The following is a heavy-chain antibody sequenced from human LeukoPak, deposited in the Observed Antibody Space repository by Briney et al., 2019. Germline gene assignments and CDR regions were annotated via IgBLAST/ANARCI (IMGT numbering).Heavy chain of an antibody. V-gene: IGHV3-30*18. CDR2: ISYEASAQ. CDR3: AKGPLRGTAAAIDY. Sequence: GGSLRLSCAASGFTFSNYGMHWVRQAPGKGLEWVAVISYEASAQYYTDTVEGRFTISRDNSKNTLYLQMNSLRVEDTAVYFCAKGPLRGTAAAIDYWGQGTLVTVSS. D-gene: IGHD2-2*01. CDR1: GFTFSNYG. J-gene: IGHJ4*02.